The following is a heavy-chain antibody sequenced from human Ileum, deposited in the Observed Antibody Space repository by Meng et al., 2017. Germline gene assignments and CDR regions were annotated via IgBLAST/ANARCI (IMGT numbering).Heavy chain of an antibody. CDR2: INAGIGDT. CDR1: GYTFINNA. V-gene: IGHV1-3*01. CDR3: ARDRGATYSFDY. Sequence: QVQLGQSGAEGKKPGGSVKGACKASGYTFINNALHWMRQAPGQSLEWVGWINAGIGDTKYSQNLQGRVTITRDTSASTTYMELRSLKSEDTATYYCARDRGATYSFDYWGQGTLVTVSS. D-gene: IGHD1-26*01. J-gene: IGHJ4*02.